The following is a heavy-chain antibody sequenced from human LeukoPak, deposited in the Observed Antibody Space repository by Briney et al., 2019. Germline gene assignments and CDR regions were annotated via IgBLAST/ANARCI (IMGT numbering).Heavy chain of an antibody. Sequence: GGSLRLSCSVSGFTFSTYVMHWVRRAPGKGLEYVSAISSNGDNAYYADSVKGRFTISRDNSKNTLYLQMSSLRADDTAVYYCVRGTGYWGQGTLVTVSS. CDR1: GFTFSTYV. V-gene: IGHV3-64D*06. J-gene: IGHJ4*02. CDR3: VRGTGY. CDR2: ISSNGDNA.